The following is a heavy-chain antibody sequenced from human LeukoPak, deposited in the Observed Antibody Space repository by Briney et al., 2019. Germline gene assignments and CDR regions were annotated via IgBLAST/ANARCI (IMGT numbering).Heavy chain of an antibody. J-gene: IGHJ5*02. CDR1: GYTFTGYY. Sequence: ASVKVSCKASGYTFTGYYMHWVRQAPGQGLEWMGWINPNSGGTNYAQKFQGRVTMTRDTSISTAYMELSRLRSDDPAVYYCARDKGYSYGVNWFDPWGQGTLVTVSS. CDR2: INPNSGGT. V-gene: IGHV1-2*02. D-gene: IGHD5-18*01. CDR3: ARDKGYSYGVNWFDP.